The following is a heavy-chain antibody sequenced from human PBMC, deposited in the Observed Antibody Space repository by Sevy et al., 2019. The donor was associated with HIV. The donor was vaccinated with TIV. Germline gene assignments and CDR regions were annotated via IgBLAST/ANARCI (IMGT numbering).Heavy chain of an antibody. Sequence: SETLSLTCTVSGGSISSYYWSWIRQPPGKRLEWIGYINYSGSTNYNPSLKSRATISIDTSKNQFALKLRSVTAADTAVYYCARESYDILPGSRGMDVWGQGTTVTVSS. D-gene: IGHD3-9*01. CDR2: INYSGST. J-gene: IGHJ6*02. CDR1: GGSISSYY. CDR3: ARESYDILPGSRGMDV. V-gene: IGHV4-59*01.